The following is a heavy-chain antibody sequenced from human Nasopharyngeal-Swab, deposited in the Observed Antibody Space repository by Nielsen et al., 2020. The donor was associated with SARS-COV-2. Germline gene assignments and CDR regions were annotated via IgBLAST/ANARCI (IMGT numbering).Heavy chain of an antibody. CDR2: IYYSGST. Sequence: LRLSCTVSGGSISSGGYYWSWIRQHPGKGLEWIGYIYYSGSTYYKPSLKSRVTISVDTSKNQFSLKLSSVTAADTAVYYCARSLYYDFWSGYYTGSQGNYYYYYMDVWGKGTTVTVSS. CDR3: ARSLYYDFWSGYYTGSQGNYYYYYMDV. V-gene: IGHV4-31*03. CDR1: GGSISSGGYY. J-gene: IGHJ6*03. D-gene: IGHD3-3*01.